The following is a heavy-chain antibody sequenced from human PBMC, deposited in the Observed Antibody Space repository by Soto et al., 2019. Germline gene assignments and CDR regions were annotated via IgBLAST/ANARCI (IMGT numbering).Heavy chain of an antibody. J-gene: IGHJ4*02. CDR2: ISAYNGNT. V-gene: IGHV1-18*01. Sequence: ASVKVSCKASGYTFTSYCISWVRQAPGQGLECMGWISAYNGNTNYAQKLQGRVTMTTDTSTSTAYMELRSLRSDDTAVYYCARNANYYDSSGYWILIDYWGQGTLVTVSS. CDR3: ARNANYYDSSGYWILIDY. D-gene: IGHD3-22*01. CDR1: GYTFTSYC.